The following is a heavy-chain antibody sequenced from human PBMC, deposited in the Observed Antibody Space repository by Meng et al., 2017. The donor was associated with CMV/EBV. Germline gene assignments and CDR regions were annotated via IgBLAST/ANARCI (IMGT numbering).Heavy chain of an antibody. J-gene: IGHJ4*02. Sequence: CAASGFTFRSYWMSWVRQAPGKGLEWVANIKQDGSEKYYVDSVKGRFTISRDNAKNSLYLQMNSLRAEDTAVYYCASLSIVATNFDYWGQGTLVTVSS. CDR1: GFTFRSYW. CDR3: ASLSIVATNFDY. V-gene: IGHV3-7*01. CDR2: IKQDGSEK. D-gene: IGHD5-12*01.